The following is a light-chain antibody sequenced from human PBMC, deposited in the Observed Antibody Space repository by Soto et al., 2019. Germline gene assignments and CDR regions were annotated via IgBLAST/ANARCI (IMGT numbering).Light chain of an antibody. CDR1: QGISSY. CDR3: QQYYSYSMYT. V-gene: IGKV1-8*01. Sequence: AIRMTQSPSSLSASTGDRVTITCRASQGISSYLAWYQQKPGKAPKLLIYAASTLQSGVPSRFSGSGSGTDFTLTISCLQSEDFATYYCQQYYSYSMYTFGQGTKLEIK. CDR2: AAS. J-gene: IGKJ2*01.